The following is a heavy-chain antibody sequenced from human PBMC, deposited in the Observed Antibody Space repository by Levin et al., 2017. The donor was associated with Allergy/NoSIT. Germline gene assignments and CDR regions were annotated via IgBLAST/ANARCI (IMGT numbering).Heavy chain of an antibody. V-gene: IGHV3-30*03. J-gene: IGHJ4*02. D-gene: IGHD1-14*01. CDR1: GFTFSSYG. CDR3: AQRGIFRVD. CDR2: ISYDGSNK. Sequence: GESLKISCAASGFTFSSYGMHWVRQAPGKGLEWVAVISYDGSNKYYADSVKGRFTISRDNSKNTLYLQMNSLRAEDTAVYYCAQRGIFRVDGGQGTLVTVSS.